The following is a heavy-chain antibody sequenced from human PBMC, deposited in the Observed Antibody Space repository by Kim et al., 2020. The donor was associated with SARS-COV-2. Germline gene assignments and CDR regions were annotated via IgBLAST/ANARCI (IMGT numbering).Heavy chain of an antibody. CDR2: IFYTGKT. J-gene: IGHJ4*02. D-gene: IGHD3-9*01. V-gene: IGHV4-59*08. CDR1: GASIGTDY. Sequence: SETLSLTCTISGASIGTDYWTWIRQSPGRGLEWIGYIFYTGKTSYNPSLRSRVSLSLDTSRNQFSLRLNAVTAADTAVYFCARLPDINFWPFDYWAQGT. CDR3: ARLPDINFWPFDY.